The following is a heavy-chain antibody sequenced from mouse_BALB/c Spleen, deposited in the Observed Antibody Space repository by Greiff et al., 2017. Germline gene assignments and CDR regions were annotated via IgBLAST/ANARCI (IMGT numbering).Heavy chain of an antibody. V-gene: IGHV10-1*02. CDR1: GFTFNTYA. Sequence: EVKVEESGGGLVQPKGSLKLSCAASGFTFNTYAMNWVRQAPGKGLEWVARIRSKSNNYATYYADSVKDRFTISRDDSQSMLYLQMNNLKTEDTAMYYCVRSTMMTTDYYAMDYWGQGTSVTVSS. J-gene: IGHJ4*01. D-gene: IGHD2-4*01. CDR3: VRSTMMTTDYYAMDY. CDR2: IRSKSNNYAT.